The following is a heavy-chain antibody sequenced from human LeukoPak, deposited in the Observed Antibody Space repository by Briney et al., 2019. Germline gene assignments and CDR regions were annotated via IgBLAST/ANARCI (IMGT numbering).Heavy chain of an antibody. V-gene: IGHV3-53*01. CDR1: GFTVSSNY. Sequence: LSGGSLRLSCAASGFTVSSNYMSWVRQAPGKGLEWVSVIYSGGSTYYADSVKGRFTISRDNSKNTLYLQMNSLRAEDTAVYYCARVGRPDYYYYYGMDVWGQGTTVTVSS. CDR2: IYSGGST. CDR3: ARVGRPDYYYYYGMDV. J-gene: IGHJ6*02.